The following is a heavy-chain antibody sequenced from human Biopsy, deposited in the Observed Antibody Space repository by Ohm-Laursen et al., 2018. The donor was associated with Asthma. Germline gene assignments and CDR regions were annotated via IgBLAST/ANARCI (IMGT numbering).Heavy chain of an antibody. J-gene: IGHJ6*02. Sequence: ASVKVSCKTSGYTFNSAGITWVRQAPGQGLEWMGWISVYDGNTKVAQKLQDRVTMITDTSTSTAYMELRSLRSDDTAVYFCARAVDYSHYYGIDVWGQGTTVTAS. V-gene: IGHV1-18*01. D-gene: IGHD3-10*01. CDR3: ARAVDYSHYYGIDV. CDR2: ISVYDGNT. CDR1: GYTFNSAG.